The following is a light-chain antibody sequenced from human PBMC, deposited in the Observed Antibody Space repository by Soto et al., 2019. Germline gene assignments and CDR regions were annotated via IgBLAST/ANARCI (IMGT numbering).Light chain of an antibody. CDR1: QSITNN. J-gene: IGKJ3*01. V-gene: IGKV3-15*01. CDR2: GAS. Sequence: EIVMTQSPATLSVSPGERATLSCRASQSITNNLAWYQQKPGQAPRLLIYGASTRATGIPGRFSGSGSGTEFTLTISSLQSEDFAVYYCQQYNDWLLFTFGPGTKWTS. CDR3: QQYNDWLLFT.